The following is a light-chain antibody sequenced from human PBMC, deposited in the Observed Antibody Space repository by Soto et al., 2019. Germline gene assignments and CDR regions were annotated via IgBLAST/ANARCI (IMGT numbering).Light chain of an antibody. V-gene: IGKV3-15*01. Sequence: EIVMTQSPATLSVSPGERAALSCRASQSVTSTLAWYQQKPGQAPRLLIYDASTRATGVPARFSGSGSGTECTLSISSLQSEDFAVYYCQQYNTWPPYTFGQGTKLESK. J-gene: IGKJ2*01. CDR1: QSVTST. CDR2: DAS. CDR3: QQYNTWPPYT.